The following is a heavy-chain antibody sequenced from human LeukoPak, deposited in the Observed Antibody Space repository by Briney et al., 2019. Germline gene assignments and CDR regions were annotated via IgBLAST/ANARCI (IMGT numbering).Heavy chain of an antibody. CDR1: GGSFSGYY. J-gene: IGHJ6*02. V-gene: IGHV4-34*01. Sequence: SETLSLTCAVYGGSFSGYYWSWIRPPPGKGLEWIGEINHSGSTNYNPSLKSRVTISVDTSKNQFSLKLSSVTAADTAVYYCARGLRDGYTNYYYYYGMDVWGQGTTVTVSS. CDR2: INHSGST. D-gene: IGHD5-24*01. CDR3: ARGLRDGYTNYYYYYGMDV.